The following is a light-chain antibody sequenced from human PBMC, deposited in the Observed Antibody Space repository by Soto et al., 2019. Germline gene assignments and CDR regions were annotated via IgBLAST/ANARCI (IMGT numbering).Light chain of an antibody. CDR2: AAS. Sequence: EIVLTQSPGTQSLSPGESATLSCRASQSISGTYLAWYQQKPGQAPRLLIYAASSRATDIPNRFSGSGSGTDFTLIISRLEPEDFAVYYCHQYGSSPQTFGQGTKVEIK. CDR3: HQYGSSPQT. J-gene: IGKJ1*01. CDR1: QSISGTY. V-gene: IGKV3-20*01.